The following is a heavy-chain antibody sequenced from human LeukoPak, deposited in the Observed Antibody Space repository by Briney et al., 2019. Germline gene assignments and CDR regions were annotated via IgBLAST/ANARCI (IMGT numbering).Heavy chain of an antibody. Sequence: GGSLRLSCAASGFSFSSYEMNWVRQAPGKGLVWVSYISSSGSTIYYADSVKGRFTISRDNAKNSLYLQMNSLRAEDTAVYYCAREGVYDSWDYWGQGTLVTVSS. CDR1: GFSFSSYE. J-gene: IGHJ4*02. D-gene: IGHD3-3*01. CDR2: ISSSGSTI. V-gene: IGHV3-48*03. CDR3: AREGVYDSWDY.